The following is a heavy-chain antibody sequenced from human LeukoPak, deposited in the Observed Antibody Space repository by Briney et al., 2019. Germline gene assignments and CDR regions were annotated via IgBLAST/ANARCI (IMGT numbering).Heavy chain of an antibody. CDR1: GFTVSSNY. D-gene: IGHD6-19*01. V-gene: IGHV3-53*01. CDR3: ARDEAVAGTHNDY. Sequence: GGPLRLSCAASGFTVSSNYMSWVRQAPGKGLEWVSVIYSGGSTYYADSVKGRFTISRDNSKNTLYLQMNSLRAEDTAVYYCARDEAVAGTHNDYWGQGTLVTVSS. CDR2: IYSGGST. J-gene: IGHJ4*02.